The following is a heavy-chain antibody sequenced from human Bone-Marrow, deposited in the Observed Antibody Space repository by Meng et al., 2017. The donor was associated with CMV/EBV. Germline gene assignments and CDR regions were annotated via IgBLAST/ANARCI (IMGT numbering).Heavy chain of an antibody. CDR2: INHSRNT. V-gene: IGHV4-34*01. J-gene: IGHJ5*02. CDR3: ATVGRGMNWFDP. CDR1: GGSFSGYY. Sequence: VSLQPGGEGLLTPSETLSLTCAVYGGSFSGYYWSWIRQPPGKGLELIAEINHSRNTNYNPSLKSLVTISVDTSKNQFSLKLSSVTAADTAVYYCATVGRGMNWFDPWGQGTLVTVSS.